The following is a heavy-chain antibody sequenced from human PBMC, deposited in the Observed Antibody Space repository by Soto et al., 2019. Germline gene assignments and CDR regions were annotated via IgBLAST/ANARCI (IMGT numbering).Heavy chain of an antibody. V-gene: IGHV4-34*01. J-gene: IGHJ4*02. CDR2: INHSGST. D-gene: IGHD5-18*01. Sequence: SETLSLTCAVYGGSFSGYYWSWIRQPPGKGLEWIGEINHSGSTNYNPSLKSRVTMSVDTSTNQFSLKLTSVTTADAAIYYCARDIRGYSRAFDSWGRGTLVTVSS. CDR3: ARDIRGYSRAFDS. CDR1: GGSFSGYY.